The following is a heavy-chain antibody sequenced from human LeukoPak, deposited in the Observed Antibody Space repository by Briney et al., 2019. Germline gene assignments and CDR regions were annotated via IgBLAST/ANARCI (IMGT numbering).Heavy chain of an antibody. V-gene: IGHV4-34*01. CDR2: INHSGST. J-gene: IGHJ2*01. Sequence: SETLSLXCAVYGGSFSGYYWSWIRQPPGKGLEWIGEINHSGSTNYNPSLKSRVTISVDTSKNQFSLKLSSVTAADTAVYYCARGRVRGVIPSHLRYFDLWGRGTLVTVSS. CDR1: GGSFSGYY. D-gene: IGHD3-10*01. CDR3: ARGRVRGVIPSHLRYFDL.